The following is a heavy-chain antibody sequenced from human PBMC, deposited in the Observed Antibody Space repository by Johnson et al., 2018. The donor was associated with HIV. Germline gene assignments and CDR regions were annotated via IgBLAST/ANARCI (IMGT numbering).Heavy chain of an antibody. Sequence: QVQLVESGGGVVQPGRSLRLSCAASGFTFSSYAMHWVRQAPGKGLEWVAVISYDGSNKYYADSVNGRFTISRDNSNNSLHLQMNSLRAEDTAVYYCAKDPPLFGEDAFDIWGQGTMVTVSS. V-gene: IGHV3-30*14. D-gene: IGHD3-10*02. CDR3: AKDPPLFGEDAFDI. CDR2: ISYDGSNK. CDR1: GFTFSSYA. J-gene: IGHJ3*02.